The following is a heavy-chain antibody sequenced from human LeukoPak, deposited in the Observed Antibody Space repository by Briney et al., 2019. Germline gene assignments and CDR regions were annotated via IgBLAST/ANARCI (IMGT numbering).Heavy chain of an antibody. Sequence: GGSLRLSCAASGFTFNSYAMSWVRQAPGKGLEWVSAISGSGGSTCYADSVKGRFTISRDNSKNTLYLQMNSLRAEDTAVYYCAKYTSLRFLEWMGDRFDYWGQRTLVTVSS. V-gene: IGHV3-23*01. D-gene: IGHD3-3*01. CDR1: GFTFNSYA. CDR2: ISGSGGST. J-gene: IGHJ4*02. CDR3: AKYTSLRFLEWMGDRFDY.